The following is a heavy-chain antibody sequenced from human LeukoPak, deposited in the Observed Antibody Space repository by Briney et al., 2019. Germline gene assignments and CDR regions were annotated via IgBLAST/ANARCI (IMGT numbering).Heavy chain of an antibody. CDR3: GGTPYYYDSSGPIDY. Sequence: SETLSLTCTVSGGSISSYYWSWIRQPPGKGPEWIGYIYYSGSTNYNPSLKSRVTISVDTSKNQFSLKLSSVTAADTAVYYCGGTPYYYDSSGPIDYWGQGTLVTVSS. CDR2: IYYSGST. J-gene: IGHJ4*02. CDR1: GGSISSYY. D-gene: IGHD3-22*01. V-gene: IGHV4-59*01.